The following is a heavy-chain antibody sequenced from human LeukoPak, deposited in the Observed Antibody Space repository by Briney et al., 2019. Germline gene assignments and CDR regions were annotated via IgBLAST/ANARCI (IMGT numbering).Heavy chain of an antibody. CDR2: ISSSGSTI. CDR3: ARVGYSSSWSFDY. D-gene: IGHD6-13*01. J-gene: IGHJ4*02. V-gene: IGHV3-48*04. Sequence: GGSLRLSCAASGFTFSSYSMNWVRQAPGKGLEWVSYISSSGSTIYYADSVKGRFTISRDNAKNSLYLQMNSLRAEDTAVYYCARVGYSSSWSFDYWGQGTLVTVSS. CDR1: GFTFSSYS.